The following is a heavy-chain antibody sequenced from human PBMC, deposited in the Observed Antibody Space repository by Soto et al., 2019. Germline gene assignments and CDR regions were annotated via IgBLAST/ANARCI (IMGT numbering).Heavy chain of an antibody. D-gene: IGHD6-13*01. CDR2: ISSSSSHT. V-gene: IGHV3-11*05. J-gene: IGHJ4*02. CDR3: ARALWGSTSWWDY. CDR1: GFTFSDYY. Sequence: QVQLVESGGGLVKPGGSLRLSCAASGFTFSDYYMSWIRQAPGKGLEWVSYISSSSSHTNYADSVKGRFTISRDNAKNSLYLQMNSLRAEDTAVYYCARALWGSTSWWDYWGQGTLVTVSS.